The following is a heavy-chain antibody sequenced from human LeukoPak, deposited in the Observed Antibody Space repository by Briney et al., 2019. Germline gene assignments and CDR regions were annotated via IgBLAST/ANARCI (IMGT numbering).Heavy chain of an antibody. V-gene: IGHV3-23*01. J-gene: IGHJ4*02. CDR2: ISGSGDST. D-gene: IGHD3-22*01. CDR3: AKKVNYYDSSGYYPFDY. Sequence: GGSLRLSCAASGFTFSSYAMSWVRQAPGKGLEWVSAISGSGDSTYYADSVKDRFTISRDNSKNTLYLQMNSLRAEDTAVYYCAKKVNYYDSSGYYPFDYWGQGTLVTVSS. CDR1: GFTFSSYA.